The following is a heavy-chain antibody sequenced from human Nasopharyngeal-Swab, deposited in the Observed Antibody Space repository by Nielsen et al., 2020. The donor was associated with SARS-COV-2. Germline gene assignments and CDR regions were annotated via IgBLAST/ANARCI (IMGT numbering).Heavy chain of an antibody. D-gene: IGHD2-2*01. CDR2: ISSSGSTI. Sequence: SLKISCAASGFTFSDYYMSWIRQAPGKGLEWVSYISSSGSTIYYADSVKGRFTISRDDAKNSLYLQMNSLRAEDTAVYYCARDGSLYCSSTNCYSGKYYYGLDVWGQGTTVTVSS. CDR3: ARDGSLYCSSTNCYSGKYYYGLDV. J-gene: IGHJ6*02. V-gene: IGHV3-11*04. CDR1: GFTFSDYY.